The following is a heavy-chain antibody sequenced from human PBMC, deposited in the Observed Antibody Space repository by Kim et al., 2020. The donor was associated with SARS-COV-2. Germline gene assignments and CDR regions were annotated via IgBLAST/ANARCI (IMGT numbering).Heavy chain of an antibody. CDR3: ARGMWRGGFDY. CDR1: GFTFSDHF. CDR2: TRPKADNYAT. J-gene: IGHJ4*02. V-gene: IGHV3-72*01. Sequence: GGSLRLSCAASGFTFSDHFMNWVRQAPGKGLEWVGRTRPKADNYATEYAASVKGRFTISRDDSKDSLYLQMNSLETEDTAVYYCARGMWRGGFDYLGQGT. D-gene: IGHD3-16*01.